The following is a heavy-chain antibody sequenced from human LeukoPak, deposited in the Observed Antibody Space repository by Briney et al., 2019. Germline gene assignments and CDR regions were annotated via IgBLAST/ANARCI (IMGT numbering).Heavy chain of an antibody. Sequence: PGGSLRLSCAASGFTFSSYGMHGVRQAPGKGLEWVAFIRYDGSKKHYSDSVKGRFTISRDNSKNTLYLQMNSLRGEDTAVYYCAKDPADYDLLTGFDYWGQGTLVTVST. J-gene: IGHJ4*02. CDR2: IRYDGSKK. CDR3: AKDPADYDLLTGFDY. D-gene: IGHD3-9*01. CDR1: GFTFSSYG. V-gene: IGHV3-30*02.